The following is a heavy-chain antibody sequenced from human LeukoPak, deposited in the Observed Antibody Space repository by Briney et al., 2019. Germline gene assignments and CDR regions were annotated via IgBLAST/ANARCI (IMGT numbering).Heavy chain of an antibody. CDR1: GFTFSSYE. D-gene: IGHD3-10*02. CDR3: AKLGITMIGGV. J-gene: IGHJ6*04. Sequence: PGGSLRLSCAASGFTFSSYEMNWVRQAPGKGLEWVSYISSSGSTIYYADSVKGRFTISRDNAKNSLHLQMNSLRAEDTAVYYCAKLGITMIGGVWGKGTTVTISS. V-gene: IGHV3-48*03. CDR2: ISSSGSTI.